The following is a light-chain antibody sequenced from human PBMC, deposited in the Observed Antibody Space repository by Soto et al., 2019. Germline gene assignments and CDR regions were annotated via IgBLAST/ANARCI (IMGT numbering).Light chain of an antibody. CDR1: QSVSSSY. Sequence: EILLTQSPGTLSLSPGGRATLSCRASQSVSSSYLAWYQQKPGQAPRLLIYVASSRATGIPDRFSGSGSGTDFTLTISRLEPEDFAVYYCQQYGSSLFTFSPGTKVDIK. V-gene: IGKV3-20*01. CDR3: QQYGSSLFT. J-gene: IGKJ3*01. CDR2: VAS.